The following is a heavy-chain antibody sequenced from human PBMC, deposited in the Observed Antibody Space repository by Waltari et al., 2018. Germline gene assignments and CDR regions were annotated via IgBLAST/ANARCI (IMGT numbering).Heavy chain of an antibody. Sequence: EVQLLDSGGGLVQPGGSLRLSCITSGFTFSDYAMSWVRQAPGEGRGWVSGINEVSGPYVADSVKGRFTIVRDNSKNTVYLQMSSLRAEDTAIYYCAKDYPRVGIVLESDAIFDHWGQGARVTVSS. CDR2: INEVSGP. V-gene: IGHV3-23*01. J-gene: IGHJ4*02. CDR3: AKDYPRVGIVLESDAIFDH. CDR1: GFTFSDYA. D-gene: IGHD2-2*01.